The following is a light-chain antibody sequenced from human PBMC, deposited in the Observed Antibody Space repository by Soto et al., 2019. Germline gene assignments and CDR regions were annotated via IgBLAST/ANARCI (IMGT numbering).Light chain of an antibody. CDR2: DDN. V-gene: IGLV1-51*01. Sequence: QTVVTQPPSVSAAPGQKVTISCSGSRSNLGGNSVSWYQQLPGTAPKLLIYDDNTRPSGIPDRFSGSKSGTSATLGITGFQTGDEADYYCGSWDSSLSAYVFGTGTKLTVL. CDR1: RSNLGGNS. J-gene: IGLJ1*01. CDR3: GSWDSSLSAYV.